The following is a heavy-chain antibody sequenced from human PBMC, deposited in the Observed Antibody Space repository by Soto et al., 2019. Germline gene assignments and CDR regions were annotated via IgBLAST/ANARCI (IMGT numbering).Heavy chain of an antibody. CDR3: ARVGTAAVGMDV. CDR2: IYYSGST. CDR1: GGSISIGGYY. J-gene: IGHJ6*02. Sequence: SETLSLTCTVSGGSISIGGYYWSWIRQHPGKGLEWIGYIYYSGSTYYNPSLKSRVTISVDTSKNQFSLKLSSVTAADTAVYYCARVGTAAVGMDVWGQGTTVTVSS. D-gene: IGHD6-13*01. V-gene: IGHV4-31*03.